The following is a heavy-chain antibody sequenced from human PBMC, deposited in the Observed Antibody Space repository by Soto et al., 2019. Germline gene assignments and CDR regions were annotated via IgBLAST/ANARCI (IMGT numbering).Heavy chain of an antibody. J-gene: IGHJ4*02. Sequence: EVQLVESGGGLVKPGGSLRLSCATSGFTLSGYDMTWVRQAPGKGLEWVSSISSTSTYTHYADSVKGRFTISRDNARNLRGLKRNSRGADDTAGYYCAPTLIEGLDYWGQGTMVTVSS. V-gene: IGHV3-21*01. CDR3: APTLIEGLDY. CDR1: GFTLSGYD. D-gene: IGHD3-22*01. CDR2: ISSTSTYT.